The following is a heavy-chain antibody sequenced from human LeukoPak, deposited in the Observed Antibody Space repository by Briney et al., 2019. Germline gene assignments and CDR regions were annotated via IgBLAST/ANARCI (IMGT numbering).Heavy chain of an antibody. CDR2: IWYDGSNK. Sequence: GGSLRLSCAASGFTFSSYGMHWVRQAPGKGLEWVAVIWYDGSNKYYADSVKGRFTISRDNSKNTLYLQMNSLRAEDTAVYYCARDYDSSGYYPEYFDYWGQGTLVTVSS. D-gene: IGHD3-22*01. J-gene: IGHJ4*02. CDR3: ARDYDSSGYYPEYFDY. CDR1: GFTFSSYG. V-gene: IGHV3-33*01.